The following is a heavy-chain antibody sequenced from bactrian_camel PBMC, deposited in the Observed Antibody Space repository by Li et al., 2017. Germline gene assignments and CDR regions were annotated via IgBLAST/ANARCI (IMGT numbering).Heavy chain of an antibody. CDR2: IYANSEST. D-gene: IGHD2*01. CDR3: ATGSPRYSYYSGGYYPEYNY. V-gene: IGHV3S1*01. Sequence: HVQLVESGGGLVQPGGSLRLSCTASGYLWVTFCTTWFRQAPGKEREGVATIYANSESTYFTDSMKERFTISRDNAKNAVYLQMNSLKSEDTALYYRATGSPRYSYYSGGYYPEYNYWGQGTQVTVS. CDR1: GYLWVTFC. J-gene: IGHJ4*01.